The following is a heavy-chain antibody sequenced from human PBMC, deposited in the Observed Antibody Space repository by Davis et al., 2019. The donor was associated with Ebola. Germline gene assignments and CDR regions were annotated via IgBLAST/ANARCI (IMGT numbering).Heavy chain of an antibody. CDR3: ATVTHRDGYYFEF. CDR2: LYHGGGT. V-gene: IGHV4-59*01. Sequence: MPSETLSLTCTVSGGHISGYYWSWIRQPPGKGLEWIGNLYHGGGTNYSPSLKSRLTISVDTSKNQFSLELSSVTAADTAAYYCATVTHRDGYYFEFWGQGTQVTVSS. CDR1: GGHISGYY. J-gene: IGHJ4*02. D-gene: IGHD5-24*01.